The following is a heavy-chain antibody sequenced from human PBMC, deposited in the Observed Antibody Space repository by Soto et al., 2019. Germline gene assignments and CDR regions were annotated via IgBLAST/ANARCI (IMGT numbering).Heavy chain of an antibody. D-gene: IGHD1-26*01. CDR2: IYSGGST. Sequence: PGGSLRLSCAASGFTVSSNYMSWVRQAPGKGLEWVSVIYSGGSTYYADSVKGRFTISRDNSKNALYLQMNSLRAEDTSVCYCGCAGPDTLVPYYYGMDVSGQVTTVT. J-gene: IGHJ6*02. V-gene: IGHV3-53*01. CDR1: GFTVSSNY. CDR3: GCAGPDTLVPYYYGMDV.